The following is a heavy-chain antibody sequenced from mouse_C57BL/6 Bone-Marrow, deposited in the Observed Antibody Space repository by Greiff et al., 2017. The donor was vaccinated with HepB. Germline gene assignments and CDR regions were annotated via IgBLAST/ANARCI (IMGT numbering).Heavy chain of an antibody. CDR3: ARHNYDDY. V-gene: IGHV5-6*01. CDR2: ISSGGSYT. D-gene: IGHD2-4*01. CDR1: GFTFSSYG. Sequence: EVQGVESGGGLVKPGGSLKLSCAASGFTFSSYGMSWVRQTPDKRLEWVATISSGGSYTYYPDSVKGRFTISRDNAKNTLYLQMSSLKSEDTAMYYCARHNYDDYWGQGTTLTVSS. J-gene: IGHJ2*01.